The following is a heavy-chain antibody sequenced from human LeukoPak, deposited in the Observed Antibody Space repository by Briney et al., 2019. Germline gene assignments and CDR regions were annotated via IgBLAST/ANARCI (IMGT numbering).Heavy chain of an antibody. V-gene: IGHV1-69*05. CDR1: GGTFSSYA. D-gene: IGHD5-24*01. CDR2: IIPIFGTA. CDR3: ARAHVEMATTGVYYYYMDV. Sequence: SVKVSCKASGGTFSSYAISWVRQAPGQGLEWMGGIIPIFGTANYAQKFQGRVTITTDESTSTAYMELSSLRSEDTAVYYCARAHVEMATTGVYYYYMDVWGKGTTVTVSS. J-gene: IGHJ6*03.